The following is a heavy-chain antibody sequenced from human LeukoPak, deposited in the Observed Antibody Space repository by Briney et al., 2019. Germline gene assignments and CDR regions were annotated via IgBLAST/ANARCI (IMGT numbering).Heavy chain of an antibody. Sequence: PGGSLRLSCAASGFTFRNYGMHWVRQAPGKGLEWVAVIYYDGNNKYYGDSVKGRFTISRDNSKNTLYLQLNSLRAEDTAVYYCARIKYRGADYYYGMDVWGQGTTVTVSS. V-gene: IGHV3-33*01. CDR1: GFTFRNYG. CDR2: IYYDGNNK. D-gene: IGHD3-10*01. J-gene: IGHJ6*02. CDR3: ARIKYRGADYYYGMDV.